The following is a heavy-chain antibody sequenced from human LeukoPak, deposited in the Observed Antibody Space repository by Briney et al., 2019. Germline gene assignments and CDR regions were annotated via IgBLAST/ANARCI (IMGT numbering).Heavy chain of an antibody. CDR1: GFTFSSYS. CDR3: ARDSTTAMVDYYYYMDV. Sequence: GGSLRLSCAASGFTFSSYSMNWVRQAPGKGLEWVSSISSSSSYIYYADSVKGRFTISRDNAKNSLYLQMNSLRAEDTAVYYCARDSTTAMVDYYYYMDVWGKGTTVTVSS. D-gene: IGHD5-18*01. J-gene: IGHJ6*03. V-gene: IGHV3-21*01. CDR2: ISSSSSYI.